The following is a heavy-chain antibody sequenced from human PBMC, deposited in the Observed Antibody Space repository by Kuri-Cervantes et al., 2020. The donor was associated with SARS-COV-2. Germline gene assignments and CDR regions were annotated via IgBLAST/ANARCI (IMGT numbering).Heavy chain of an antibody. J-gene: IGHJ5*02. CDR3: ARGGVPAAILNWFDP. CDR2: ISYDGSNK. D-gene: IGHD2-2*02. CDR1: GFTFSSYA. V-gene: IGHV3-30*04. Sequence: GESLKISCAGSGFTFSSYAMHWVRQAPGKGLEWVAVISYDGSNKYYADSVKGRFTISRDNAKNSLYLQMNSLRAEDTAVYYCARGGVPAAILNWFDPWGQGTLVTVSS.